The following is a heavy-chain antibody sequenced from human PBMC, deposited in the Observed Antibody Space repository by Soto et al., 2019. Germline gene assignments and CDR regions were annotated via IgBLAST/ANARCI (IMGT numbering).Heavy chain of an antibody. CDR1: GFRFDDYG. CDR3: ARRRDGYPKYYLDY. V-gene: IGHV3-20*04. Sequence: PGGSLRLSCAASGFRFDDYGMSWVRQAPGKGLEWVSDVDWSGSTTGYADPVKGRFTISRDNAKNSLYLQMNSLRAEDTALYYCARRRDGYPKYYLDYWGQGTLVTVSS. J-gene: IGHJ4*02. CDR2: VDWSGSTT. D-gene: IGHD2-21*01.